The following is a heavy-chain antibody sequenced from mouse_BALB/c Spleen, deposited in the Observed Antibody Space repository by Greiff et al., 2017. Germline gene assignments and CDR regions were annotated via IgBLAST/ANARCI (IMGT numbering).Heavy chain of an antibody. CDR1: GYAFTNYL. D-gene: IGHD1-1*01. V-gene: IGHV1-54*01. J-gene: IGHJ4*01. CDR3: ARSADYGSSYGAAMDY. CDR2: INPGSGGT. Sequence: QVHVKQSGAELVRPGTSVKVSCKASGYAFTNYLIEWVKQRPGQGLEWIGVINPGSGGTNYNEKFKGKATLTADKSSSTAYMQLSSLTSDDSAVYFCARSADYGSSYGAAMDYWGQGTSVTVSS.